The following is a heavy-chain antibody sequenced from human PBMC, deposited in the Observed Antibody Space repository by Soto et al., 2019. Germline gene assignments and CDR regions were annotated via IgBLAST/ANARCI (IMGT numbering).Heavy chain of an antibody. V-gene: IGHV3-64D*06. CDR2: LSGDGRST. Sequence: GGSLRLSCSASGFTFRSYGIHWVRQAPGKGLEYVSALSGDGRSTYYAHSVKGRFTVIRDNSKNTLFLQMSSLRVEDTAVYYCVKGNWAYSYNNWFDPWGQGTLVTVSS. J-gene: IGHJ5*02. D-gene: IGHD5-18*01. CDR3: VKGNWAYSYNNWFDP. CDR1: GFTFRSYG.